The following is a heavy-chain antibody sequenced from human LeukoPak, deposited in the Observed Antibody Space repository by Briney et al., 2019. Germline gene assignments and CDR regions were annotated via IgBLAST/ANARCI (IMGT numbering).Heavy chain of an antibody. CDR2: IYYSGST. CDR1: GGSISSRSFY. D-gene: IGHD3-3*01. CDR3: ARDGAWVLEWLLHHTGFDY. J-gene: IGHJ4*02. Sequence: PSETLSLTCTVSGGSISSRSFYWGWIRQPPGKGLEWIGSIYYSGSTYYNPSLKSRVTISVDTSKNQFSLKLSSVTAADTAVYYCARDGAWVLEWLLHHTGFDYWGQGTLVTVSS. V-gene: IGHV4-39*07.